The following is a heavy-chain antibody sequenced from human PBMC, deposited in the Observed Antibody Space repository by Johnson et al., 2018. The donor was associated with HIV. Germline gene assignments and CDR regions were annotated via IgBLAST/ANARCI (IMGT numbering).Heavy chain of an antibody. CDR3: ARGSGGYGDAFDI. V-gene: IGHV3-66*01. Sequence: VQLVESGGGLVQPGGSLRLSCAASGFTVSSNYMSWVRQAPGKGLEWVSVIYSGGSTYYADSVKGRFTISRDNSKNTLYLQMNSLRAEGTAVYYCARGSGGYGDAFDIWGQGTMVTVSS. CDR1: GFTVSSNY. D-gene: IGHD1-26*01. CDR2: IYSGGST. J-gene: IGHJ3*02.